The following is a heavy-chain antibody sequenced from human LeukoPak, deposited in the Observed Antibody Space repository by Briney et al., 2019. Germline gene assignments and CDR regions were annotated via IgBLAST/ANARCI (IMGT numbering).Heavy chain of an antibody. V-gene: IGHV3-30*02. CDR3: AKDRGSSWYTAFDY. CDR2: IRYDGISK. Sequence: PGGSLRLSCAASGFTFSNYGMHWVRQAPGKGLEWVAFIRYDGISKYYADSVKGRFTISRDNSKNTLYLQMNSLRPEDTAVYYCAKDRGSSWYTAFDYWGQGTLVTVSS. CDR1: GFTFSNYG. D-gene: IGHD6-13*01. J-gene: IGHJ4*02.